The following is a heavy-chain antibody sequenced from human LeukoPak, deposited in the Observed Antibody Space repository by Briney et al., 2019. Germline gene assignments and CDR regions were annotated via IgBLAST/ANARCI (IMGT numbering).Heavy chain of an antibody. D-gene: IGHD6-19*01. Sequence: GGSLRLSXAASGITVSNNYMNWVRQAPGKGLEWVSVIHIDGTTYYADSVKGRFTISRDNSKNTVYLEINSLRPEDTALYYCASGSDSSYWGQGTLVTVSS. CDR2: IHIDGTT. J-gene: IGHJ4*02. CDR1: GITVSNNY. CDR3: ASGSDSSY. V-gene: IGHV3-66*02.